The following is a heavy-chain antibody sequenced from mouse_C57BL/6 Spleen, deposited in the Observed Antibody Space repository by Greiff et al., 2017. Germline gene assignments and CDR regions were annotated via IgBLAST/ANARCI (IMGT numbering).Heavy chain of an antibody. Sequence: VQLQQSGAELVKPGASVKLSCKASGYTFTEYTIHWVKQRSGQGLGWIGWFYPGSGSIKYNEKFKDKATLTADKSSSTVYMELSRLTSEDSAVYFCARHEERIYDGYYGAWFAYWGQGTLVTVSA. CDR3: ARHEERIYDGYYGAWFAY. CDR2: FYPGSGSI. D-gene: IGHD2-3*01. CDR1: GYTFTEYT. V-gene: IGHV1-62-2*01. J-gene: IGHJ3*01.